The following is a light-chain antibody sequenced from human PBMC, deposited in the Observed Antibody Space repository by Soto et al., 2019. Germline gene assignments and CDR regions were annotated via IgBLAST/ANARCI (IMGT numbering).Light chain of an antibody. CDR3: QQYENLPT. CDR1: QNINNY. CDR2: YAS. V-gene: IGKV1-33*01. J-gene: IGKJ5*01. Sequence: DIQMTQSPSSLSAAVGDRVTITCQASQNINNYLNWYQQKPGRAPQLLIYYASNLEAGVPSRFRGSGSGTDFTFTISRLQHEDIATYYCQQYENLPTFGQGTRLEIK.